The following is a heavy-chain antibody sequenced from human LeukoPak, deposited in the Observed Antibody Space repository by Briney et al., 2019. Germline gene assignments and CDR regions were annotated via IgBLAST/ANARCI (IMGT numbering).Heavy chain of an antibody. J-gene: IGHJ4*02. D-gene: IGHD2-2*01. CDR2: INPNSGGT. V-gene: IGHV1-2*02. CDR3: ARGPTNEVVPAAMFVY. Sequence: ASVKVSCKASGYTFTGYYMHWVRQAPGQGLEWMGWINPNSGGTNYAQKFQGRVTMTRDTSISTAYMELSRLRSDDTAVYYCARGPTNEVVPAAMFVYWGQGTLVTVSS. CDR1: GYTFTGYY.